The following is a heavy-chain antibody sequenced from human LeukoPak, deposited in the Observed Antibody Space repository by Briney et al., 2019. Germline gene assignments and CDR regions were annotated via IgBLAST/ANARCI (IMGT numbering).Heavy chain of an antibody. CDR3: ARDLCSSTSCYFFYYYYGMDV. CDR2: INAGNGNT. V-gene: IGHV1-3*01. CDR1: GYTFTSYA. D-gene: IGHD2-2*01. J-gene: IGHJ6*02. Sequence: GASVKVSCKASGYTFTSYAMHWVRQAPGQRLEWMGWINAGNGNTKYSQKFQGRVTITRDTSASTAYMELSSLRSEDTAVCYCARDLCSSTSCYFFYYYYGMDVWGQGTTVTVSS.